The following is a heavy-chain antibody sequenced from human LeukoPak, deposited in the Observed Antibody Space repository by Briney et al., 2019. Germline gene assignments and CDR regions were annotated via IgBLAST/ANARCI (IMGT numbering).Heavy chain of an antibody. V-gene: IGHV1-46*01. J-gene: IGHJ4*02. Sequence: ASVKVSCKASGYTFTSYYIHWVRQAPGQGLEWMGMIYPRDGSTSYAQKFQGRVTVTRDTSTSTVHMELSGLRSEDTAVYYCARDQEGFDYWGQGTLVTVSS. CDR2: IYPRDGST. CDR1: GYTFTSYY. CDR3: ARDQEGFDY.